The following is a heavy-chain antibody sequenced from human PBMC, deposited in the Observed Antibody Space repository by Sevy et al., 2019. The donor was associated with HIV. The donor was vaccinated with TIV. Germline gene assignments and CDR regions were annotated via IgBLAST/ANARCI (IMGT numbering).Heavy chain of an antibody. CDR3: ARAPPVVVVPGAPSWFDP. CDR2: INHSGST. V-gene: IGHV4-34*01. Sequence: SETLSLTCAVYGGSFSGYYWNWIRQSPGKGLEWIGEINHSGSTHYNPSLKSRVTISVDTSKNQFSLRLNSVTAADTAVYYCARAPPVVVVPGAPSWFDPWGRGTLVTSPQ. D-gene: IGHD2-2*01. J-gene: IGHJ5*02. CDR1: GGSFSGYY.